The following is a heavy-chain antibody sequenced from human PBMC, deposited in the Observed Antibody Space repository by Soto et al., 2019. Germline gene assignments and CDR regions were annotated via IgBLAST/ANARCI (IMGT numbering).Heavy chain of an antibody. J-gene: IGHJ5*02. Sequence: SETLSLTCAVYGGSFSGYYWSWIRQPPGKGLEWIGEINHSGSTNYNPSLKSRVTISVDTSKNQFSLKLSSVTAADTAVYYCARIRSTILGWFDPWGQGTLVTVSS. CDR2: INHSGST. D-gene: IGHD2-2*01. CDR3: ARIRSTILGWFDP. CDR1: GGSFSGYY. V-gene: IGHV4-34*01.